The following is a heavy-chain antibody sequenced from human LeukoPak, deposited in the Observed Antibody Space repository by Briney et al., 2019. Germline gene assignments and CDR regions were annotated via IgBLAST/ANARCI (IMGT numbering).Heavy chain of an antibody. CDR1: GITFSNYE. J-gene: IGHJ4*02. D-gene: IGHD6-19*01. Sequence: GGSLRLSCAASGITFSNYEFHWVRQAPGKGLEWVSSISSSSSYIYYADSVKGRFTISRDNAKNSLYLQMNSLRAEDTAVYYCARDPRIAVAGDYWGQGTLVTVSS. CDR2: ISSSSSYI. V-gene: IGHV3-21*01. CDR3: ARDPRIAVAGDY.